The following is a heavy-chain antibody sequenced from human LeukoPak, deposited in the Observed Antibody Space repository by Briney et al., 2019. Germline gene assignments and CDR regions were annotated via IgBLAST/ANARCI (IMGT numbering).Heavy chain of an antibody. Sequence: ASVKVSCKASGYTFTGYYMHWVRQAPGQGLEWMGWMNPNNANTGYAQKFQGRVTMTRNTSISTAYMELSSLRSEDTAVYYCARVRSTWWIPENDVFDIWGQGTMVTVSS. CDR3: ARVRSTWWIPENDVFDI. CDR1: GYTFTGYY. D-gene: IGHD6-13*01. J-gene: IGHJ3*02. V-gene: IGHV1-8*02. CDR2: MNPNNANT.